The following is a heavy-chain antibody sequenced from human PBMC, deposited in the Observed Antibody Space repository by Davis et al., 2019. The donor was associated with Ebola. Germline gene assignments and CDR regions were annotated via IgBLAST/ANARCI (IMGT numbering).Heavy chain of an antibody. CDR3: AKSGLSFGVVKYHYGMDV. V-gene: IGHV3-23*01. Sequence: GESLKISCSASGFTFRSYVMYWVRQAPGKGLEWVSAISGSGGSTYYADSVKGRFAISRDNSKKTLYLQMNSLRAEDTAVYYCAKSGLSFGVVKYHYGMDVWGKGTTVTVSS. CDR1: GFTFRSYV. J-gene: IGHJ6*04. D-gene: IGHD3-3*01. CDR2: ISGSGGST.